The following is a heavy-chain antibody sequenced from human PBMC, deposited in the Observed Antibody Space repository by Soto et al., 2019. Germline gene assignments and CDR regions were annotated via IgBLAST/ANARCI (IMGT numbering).Heavy chain of an antibody. V-gene: IGHV4-34*01. CDR1: GGSFSGYY. CDR3: AVSSGYYPYYFDY. CDR2: INHSGST. D-gene: IGHD3-22*01. J-gene: IGHJ4*02. Sequence: SETLSLTCAVYGGSFSGYYWSWIRQPPGKGLEWIGEINHSGSTNYNPSLKSRVTISVDTSKNQFSLKLSSVTAADTAVYYCAVSSGYYPYYFDYWGQGTLVTVS.